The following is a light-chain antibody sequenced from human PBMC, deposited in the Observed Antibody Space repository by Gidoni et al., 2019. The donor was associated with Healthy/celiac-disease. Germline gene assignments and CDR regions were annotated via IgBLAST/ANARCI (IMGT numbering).Light chain of an antibody. J-gene: IGKJ1*01. CDR3: QQYNSYRT. CDR2: KAS. Sequence: DIQMTQSPSTLSASVEDRVTITCRASQSISSWLAWYQQKPGKAPKLMIYKASSLESGVPSRFSGSGSGKEFTITSSSLQDDDFATYYCQQYNSYRTFGQGTKVEIK. CDR1: QSISSW. V-gene: IGKV1-5*03.